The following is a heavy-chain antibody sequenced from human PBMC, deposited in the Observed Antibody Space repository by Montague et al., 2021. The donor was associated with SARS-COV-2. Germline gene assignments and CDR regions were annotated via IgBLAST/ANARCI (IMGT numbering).Heavy chain of an antibody. Sequence: SETLSLTCAVYGSSFNDYFWTWIRQPPGKGLEWIGEINHDGSTNYNPSLKSRLTISVDTYKNQFSLNLTSVTAADAAVYYCARARGGRAVIIITYYYYHGLDVWGQGTMVTVSS. CDR1: GSSFNDYF. V-gene: IGHV4-34*01. J-gene: IGHJ6*02. CDR3: ARARGGRAVIIITYYYYHGLDV. CDR2: INHDGST. D-gene: IGHD3-22*01.